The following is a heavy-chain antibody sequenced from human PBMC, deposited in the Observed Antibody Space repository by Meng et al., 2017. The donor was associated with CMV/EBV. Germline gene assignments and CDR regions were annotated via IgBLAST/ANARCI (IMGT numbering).Heavy chain of an antibody. CDR3: ASGYYYYGMDV. Sequence: GSLRLSCTVSGGSISSYYWSWIRQPPGKGLEWIGYIYYSGSTNYNPSLKSRVTLSVDTSKNQFSLKLSSVTAADTAVYYCASGYYYYGMDVWGQGTTVTVSS. CDR1: GGSISSYY. J-gene: IGHJ6*02. V-gene: IGHV4-59*01. CDR2: IYYSGST.